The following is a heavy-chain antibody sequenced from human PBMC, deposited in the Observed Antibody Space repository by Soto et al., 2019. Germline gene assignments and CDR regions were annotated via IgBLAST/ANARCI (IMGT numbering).Heavy chain of an antibody. J-gene: IGHJ4*02. CDR3: ARGGEDYYFDY. Sequence: ASVKVSCKTSGFTFTTYAIPWVRQAPGHRLEWMGWINADNGNTKYSQNFQGRVTITRDTSASTAYMDLSSLRSEDTAVYYCARGGEDYYFDYRGLGTLVTVSS. CDR1: GFTFTTYA. V-gene: IGHV1-3*01. D-gene: IGHD3-16*01. CDR2: INADNGNT.